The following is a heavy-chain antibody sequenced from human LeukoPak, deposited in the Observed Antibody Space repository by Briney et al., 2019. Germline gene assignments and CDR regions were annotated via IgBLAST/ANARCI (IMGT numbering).Heavy chain of an antibody. Sequence: SVKVSCKASGGTFSSYAISWVRQAPGQGLEWTGRIIPILGIANYAQKFQGRVTITADKSTSTAYMELSSLRAEDTAVYYCAKGYSGSYSSFDFWGQGTLVTVSS. CDR1: GGTFSSYA. D-gene: IGHD1-26*01. CDR3: AKGYSGSYSSFDF. J-gene: IGHJ4*02. V-gene: IGHV1-69*04. CDR2: IIPILGIA.